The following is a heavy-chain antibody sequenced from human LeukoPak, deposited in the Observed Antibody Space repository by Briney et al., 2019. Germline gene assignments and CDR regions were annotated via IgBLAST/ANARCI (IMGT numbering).Heavy chain of an antibody. Sequence: PSETLSLTCTVSGGSISSGGYYWSWIRQHPGKGLEWIGYIYYSGSTYYNPSLKSRVTISVDTSKNQSSLKLSSVTAADTAVYYCARWDESAWGFGNWGPGTLVTVSS. CDR2: IYYSGST. CDR1: GGSISSGGYY. J-gene: IGHJ4*02. CDR3: ARWDESAWGFGN. D-gene: IGHD7-27*01. V-gene: IGHV4-31*03.